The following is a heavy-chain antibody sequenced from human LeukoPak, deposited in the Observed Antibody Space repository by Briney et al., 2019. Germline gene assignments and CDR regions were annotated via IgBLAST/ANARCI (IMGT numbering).Heavy chain of an antibody. Sequence: KSSETLSLTCTVSGGSISSYYWSWIRQPPGKGLEWIGYIYYSGSTNYNPSLKSRVTISVDTSKNQFSLKLSSVTAADTAVYYCARHEVRWVEAYYYYYGMDVWGQGTTVTVSS. CDR3: ARHEVRWVEAYYYYYGMDV. CDR1: GGSISSYY. D-gene: IGHD2-15*01. CDR2: IYYSGST. V-gene: IGHV4-59*08. J-gene: IGHJ6*02.